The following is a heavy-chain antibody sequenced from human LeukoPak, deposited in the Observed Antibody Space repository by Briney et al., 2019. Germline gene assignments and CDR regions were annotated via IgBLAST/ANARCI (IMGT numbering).Heavy chain of an antibody. CDR2: INYSGST. D-gene: IGHD6-13*01. CDR3: ARALAPPGVAAHDAFDI. Sequence: SETLSLTCTVSGGSISSYYWSWIRQPPGKGLEWLGNINYSGSTNYNPSLKSRVTISVDTSKNQFSLKLSSVTAADTAVYYCARALAPPGVAAHDAFDIWGQGTMVTVSS. CDR1: GGSISSYY. V-gene: IGHV4-59*01. J-gene: IGHJ3*02.